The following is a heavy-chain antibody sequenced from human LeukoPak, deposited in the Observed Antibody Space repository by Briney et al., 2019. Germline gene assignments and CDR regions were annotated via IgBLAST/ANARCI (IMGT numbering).Heavy chain of an antibody. Sequence: SVKVSCKASGGTFSSYAISWVRQAPGQGLEWMGGIIPIFGTANYAQKFQGRVTITTDESMSTAYMELSSLRSEDTAVYYCARWKDSAMVPDYYYYYMDVWGKGTTVSLSS. CDR3: ARWKDSAMVPDYYYYYMDV. J-gene: IGHJ6*03. V-gene: IGHV1-69*05. CDR2: IIPIFGTA. D-gene: IGHD5-18*01. CDR1: GGTFSSYA.